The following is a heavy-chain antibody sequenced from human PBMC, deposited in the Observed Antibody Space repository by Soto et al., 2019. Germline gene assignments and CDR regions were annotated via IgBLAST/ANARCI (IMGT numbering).Heavy chain of an antibody. D-gene: IGHD3-16*01. Sequence: EVQLLESGGGLIQPGGSLRLSCAASGFMFSSYAMSWVRQAPGKGLEWVSSISASGGTANLADSVEGRCTISRDNSKSTLYLQMNSLRAEDTAVYFCAKLRGGGLGDAVDSWGQGTLVTVSS. V-gene: IGHV3-23*01. CDR3: AKLRGGGLGDAVDS. CDR1: GFMFSSYA. CDR2: ISASGGTA. J-gene: IGHJ4*02.